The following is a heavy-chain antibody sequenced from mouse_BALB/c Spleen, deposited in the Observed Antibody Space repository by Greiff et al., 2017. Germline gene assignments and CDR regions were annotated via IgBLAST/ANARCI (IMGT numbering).Heavy chain of an antibody. D-gene: IGHD2-14*01. J-gene: IGHJ4*01. CDR2: ISSGSSTI. CDR1: GFTFSSFG. Sequence: EVKLMESGGGLVQPGGSRKLSCAASGFTFSSFGMHWVRQAPEKGLEWVAYISSGSSTIYYADTVKGRFTISRDNPKNTLFLQMTSLRSEDTAMYYCARSSYYRSNYYAMDYWGQGTSVTVSS. CDR3: ARSSYYRSNYYAMDY. V-gene: IGHV5-17*02.